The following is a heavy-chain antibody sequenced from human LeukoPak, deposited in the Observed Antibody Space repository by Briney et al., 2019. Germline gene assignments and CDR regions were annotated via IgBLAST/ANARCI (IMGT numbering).Heavy chain of an antibody. CDR2: IGTGGDT. J-gene: IGHJ2*01. Sequence: GGSLRLSCAASGFTFSSHDMHWVRQATGKGLEWVSSIGTGGDTYYPGSVKGRFIISRENAKNSMYLQMNSLRAEDTAVYYCAREIATTGYWYFDLWGRGTLVTVSS. CDR3: AREIATTGYWYFDL. V-gene: IGHV3-13*04. CDR1: GFTFSSHD. D-gene: IGHD1-1*01.